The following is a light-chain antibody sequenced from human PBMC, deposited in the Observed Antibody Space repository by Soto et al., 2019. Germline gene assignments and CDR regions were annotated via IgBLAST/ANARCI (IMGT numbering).Light chain of an antibody. CDR1: NSNIGAGYD. CDR3: QSYDSSLSGGV. CDR2: GNS. Sequence: QSVLTQPPSVSGAPGQRVTISCTGYNSNIGAGYDVHWYQQLPGTAPKLLIYGNSNRPSGVTDRFSASKSGTSASLAITGLEDEDEADYYCQSYDSSLSGGVFGGGTKLTVL. J-gene: IGLJ3*02. V-gene: IGLV1-40*01.